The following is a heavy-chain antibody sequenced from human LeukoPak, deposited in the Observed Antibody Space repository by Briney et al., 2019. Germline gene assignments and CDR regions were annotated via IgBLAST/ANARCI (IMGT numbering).Heavy chain of an antibody. J-gene: IGHJ6*03. CDR1: GGTFSSYA. D-gene: IGHD2-21*01. V-gene: IGHV1-69*13. CDR3: AIANFCGGDCYPYYMDV. CDR2: IIPIFGTA. Sequence: SVKVSCKASGGTFSSYAVSWVRQAPGQGLEWMGGIIPIFGTANYAQKFQGRVTITADESTSTAYMELSSLRSEDTAVYYCAIANFCGGDCYPYYMDVWGKGTTVTVSS.